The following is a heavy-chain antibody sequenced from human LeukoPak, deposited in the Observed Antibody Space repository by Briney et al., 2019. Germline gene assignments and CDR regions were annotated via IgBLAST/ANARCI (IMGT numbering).Heavy chain of an antibody. CDR1: GFAFSSYW. Sequence: GGSLRLSCATSGFAFSSYWMLWVRQVPGKGLVWVSRISGDGSTTTYADSVKGRFTISRDNTNNILYLQMNSLGAEDTAIYYCARSQFDYWGQGILVTVTS. CDR3: ARSQFDY. V-gene: IGHV3-74*01. J-gene: IGHJ4*02. CDR2: ISGDGSTT.